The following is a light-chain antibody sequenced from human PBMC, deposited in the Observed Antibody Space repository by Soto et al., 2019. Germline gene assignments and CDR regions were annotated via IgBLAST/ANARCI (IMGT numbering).Light chain of an antibody. CDR2: GAT. V-gene: IGKV3-20*01. J-gene: IGKJ1*01. CDR1: QTVRDN. Sequence: EVVMTQSPATLSVSPGERATLSCRASQTVRDNLGWYQQKPGQPPRLLIYGATTRATGIPARFSGSGSGTDFTLTISRLEPEDFAVYYCQQYGSSPRTFGQGTKVDNK. CDR3: QQYGSSPRT.